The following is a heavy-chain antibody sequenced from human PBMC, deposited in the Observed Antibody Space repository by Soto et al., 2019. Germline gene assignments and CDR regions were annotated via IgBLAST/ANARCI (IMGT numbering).Heavy chain of an antibody. CDR2: IWYDGSDK. CDR1: GFTFSHYG. J-gene: IGHJ4*02. D-gene: IGHD2-8*01. Sequence: PGGSLRLSCAASGFTFSHYGMHWVRQAPGKGLEWVAVIWYDGSDKYYSDSVKGRFTISRDNSENTLYLQMNSLRAEDTAVYYCARMVYNSDWFYFDYWGQGTLVTVSS. V-gene: IGHV3-33*01. CDR3: ARMVYNSDWFYFDY.